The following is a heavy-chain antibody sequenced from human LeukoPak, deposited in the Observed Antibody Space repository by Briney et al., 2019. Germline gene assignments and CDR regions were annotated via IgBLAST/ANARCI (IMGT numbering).Heavy chain of an antibody. CDR2: INHSGST. CDR3: ASFNPQGYCSSTSCSPFDY. D-gene: IGHD2-2*01. CDR1: GGSFSGYY. Sequence: LETLSLTCAVYGGSFSGYYWSWIRQPPGKGLEWIGEINHSGSTNYNPSLKSRVTISVDTSKNQFSLKLSSVTAADTAVYYCASFNPQGYCSSTSCSPFDYWGQGTLVTVSS. V-gene: IGHV4-34*01. J-gene: IGHJ4*02.